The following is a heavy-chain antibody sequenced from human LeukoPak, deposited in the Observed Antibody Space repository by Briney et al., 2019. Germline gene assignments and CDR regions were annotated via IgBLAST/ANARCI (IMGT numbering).Heavy chain of an antibody. CDR3: ARKHYDFWSFFDY. J-gene: IGHJ4*02. CDR1: GFTVSSNY. CDR2: IYSGGST. Sequence: GGSLRLSCAASGFTVSSNYMSWVRQAPGKGLEWVSVIYSGGSTYYADSVKGRFTISRDNSKNTLYLQMNSLRAEDTAVYYCARKHYDFWSFFDYWGQGTLVTVSS. D-gene: IGHD3-3*01. V-gene: IGHV3-66*02.